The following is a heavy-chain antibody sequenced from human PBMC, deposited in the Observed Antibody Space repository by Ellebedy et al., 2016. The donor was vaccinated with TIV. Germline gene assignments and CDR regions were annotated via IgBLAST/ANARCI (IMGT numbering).Heavy chain of an antibody. Sequence: GESLKISCAASGFTFSTYWMSWVRQAPGKGLEWVANIKEDASEKYYVDSVKGRFTIARDNAKSSLYLQMNSLRAEDTAIYYCAREGWGETVRGYWGQGTQVTVSS. D-gene: IGHD3-10*01. J-gene: IGHJ4*02. V-gene: IGHV3-7*01. CDR1: GFTFSTYW. CDR2: IKEDASEK. CDR3: AREGWGETVRGY.